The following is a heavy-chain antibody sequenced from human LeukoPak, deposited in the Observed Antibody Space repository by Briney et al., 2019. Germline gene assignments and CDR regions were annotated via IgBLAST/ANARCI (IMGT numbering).Heavy chain of an antibody. Sequence: SETLSLTCTVAGGAISSGDSYWSWLRQHPGKGLEWIGYIYYSGSTYYNPSLKSRVTISVDTSKNQFSLRLNSVTAADTAVYYCAGAAQLLATFDSWGQGTLVTVSS. V-gene: IGHV4-31*03. J-gene: IGHJ4*02. CDR2: IYYSGST. D-gene: IGHD3-3*01. CDR3: AGAAQLLATFDS. CDR1: GGAISSGDSY.